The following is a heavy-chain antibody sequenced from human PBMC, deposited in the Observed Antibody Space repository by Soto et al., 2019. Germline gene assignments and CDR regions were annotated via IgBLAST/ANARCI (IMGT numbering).Heavy chain of an antibody. CDR2: ITSDSGDI. J-gene: IGHJ6*02. CDR1: GFTFNRST. Sequence: EVQLVESGGGLVKPGGSLRLSCTASGFTFNRSTMNWVRQAPGKGPEWVSSITSDSGDINYADSVRGRFTISRDNAKNSLYRQMSSLRAEDTAVYYCARASEGDFWSGYYYGMDVWGQGTTVTVSS. CDR3: ARASEGDFWSGYYYGMDV. D-gene: IGHD3-3*01. V-gene: IGHV3-21*02.